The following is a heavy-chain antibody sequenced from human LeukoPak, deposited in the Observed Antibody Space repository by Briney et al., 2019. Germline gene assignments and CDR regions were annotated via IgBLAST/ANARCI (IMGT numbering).Heavy chain of an antibody. CDR3: AHKKIAHDAFDI. V-gene: IGHV2-5*02. J-gene: IGHJ3*02. D-gene: IGHD6-13*01. CDR2: IYWDDDK. CDR1: GFSLNTTGVG. Sequence: SGPTLVKPTQTLTLTCTVSGFSLNTTGVGVGWIRQSPGKALGWLALIYWDDDKHYSPSLKSRLTITKDTSKNQVVLTMTNMDPVDTATYYCAHKKIAHDAFDIWGQGTMVTVSS.